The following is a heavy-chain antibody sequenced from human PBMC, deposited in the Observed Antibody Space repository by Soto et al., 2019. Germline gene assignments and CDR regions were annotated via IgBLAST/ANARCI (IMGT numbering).Heavy chain of an antibody. CDR1: GYTFTGYY. CDR2: INPNSGGT. CDR3: ARDLRGYSNWFHP. Sequence: ASVKVSCKASGYTFTGYYMHWVRQAPGQGLEWMGWINPNSGGTNYAQNFQGRVTLTADTSINTTYMQLSSLASGDTAIYYCARDLRGYSNWFHPWGQGTLVTVSS. J-gene: IGHJ5*02. V-gene: IGHV1-2*02. D-gene: IGHD3-22*01.